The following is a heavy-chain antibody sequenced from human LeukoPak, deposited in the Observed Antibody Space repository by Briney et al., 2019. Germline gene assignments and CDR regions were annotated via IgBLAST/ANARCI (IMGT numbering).Heavy chain of an antibody. CDR2: ISSSGSTI. J-gene: IGHJ6*02. Sequence: GGSLRLSCAASGFTFSSYAMSWVRQAPGKGLEWVSYISSSGSTIYYADSVKGRFTISRDNAKNSLYLQMNSLRAEDTAVYYCARLRRMTTVTLGYYYGMDAWGQGTTVTVSS. V-gene: IGHV3-48*04. CDR3: ARLRRMTTVTLGYYYGMDA. D-gene: IGHD4-11*01. CDR1: GFTFSSYA.